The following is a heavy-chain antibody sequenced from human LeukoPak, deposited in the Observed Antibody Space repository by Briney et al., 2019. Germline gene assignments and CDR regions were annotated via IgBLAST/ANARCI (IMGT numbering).Heavy chain of an antibody. CDR1: GGSISSSSHY. J-gene: IGHJ4*02. Sequence: SETLSLTCTVSGGSISSSSHYWGWIRQPPGKGLEWIGSIYYSGSTYYNPSLKSRVTISVDTSKNQFSLKLSSVTAADTAVYYCARQTYYDFWSGPSHFDYWGQGTLVTVSS. V-gene: IGHV4-39*01. CDR2: IYYSGST. CDR3: ARQTYYDFWSGPSHFDY. D-gene: IGHD3-3*01.